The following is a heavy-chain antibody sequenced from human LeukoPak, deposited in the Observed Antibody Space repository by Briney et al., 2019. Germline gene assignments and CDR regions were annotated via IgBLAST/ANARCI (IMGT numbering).Heavy chain of an antibody. V-gene: IGHV3-53*01. CDR1: GFTVSSNY. Sequence: PGGSLRLSCAVSGFTVSSNYMSWVRQAPGKGLEWVSLIYSGGSTYYADSVKGRFTISRDNSKNTLYLQMNSLRAEDTAVYYCARRGYDYGSPFDYWGRGTLVTVSS. CDR2: IYSGGST. J-gene: IGHJ4*02. D-gene: IGHD5-18*01. CDR3: ARRGYDYGSPFDY.